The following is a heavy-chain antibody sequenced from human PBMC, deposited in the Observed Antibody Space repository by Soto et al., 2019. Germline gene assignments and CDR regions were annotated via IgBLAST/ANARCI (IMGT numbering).Heavy chain of an antibody. CDR2: ISSSSSYI. CDR3: ARDQLSSSWDYYYYYGMDV. Sequence: GGSLRLSCAASGFTFSSYSMNWVRQAPGKGLEWVSSISSSSSYIYYADSVKGRFTISRDNAKNSLYLQMNSLRAEDTAVYYWARDQLSSSWDYYYYYGMDVWGQGTTVTVSS. J-gene: IGHJ6*02. V-gene: IGHV3-21*01. CDR1: GFTFSSYS. D-gene: IGHD6-13*01.